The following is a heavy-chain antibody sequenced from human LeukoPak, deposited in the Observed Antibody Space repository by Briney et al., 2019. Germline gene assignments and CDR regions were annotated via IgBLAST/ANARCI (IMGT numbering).Heavy chain of an antibody. D-gene: IGHD3-22*01. J-gene: IGHJ4*02. CDR3: ARDTFDSSGYYYGPFDY. CDR1: GFTFNSYW. CDR2: INTDGGST. V-gene: IGHV3-74*01. Sequence: GWSLRLSCAASGFTFNSYWMHWVRQAPGKGLVWVSHINTDGGSTTYADSVKGRFTISRDNAKNTLYLQMNSLRAEDTAVYYCARDTFDSSGYYYGPFDYWGQGTLVTVSS.